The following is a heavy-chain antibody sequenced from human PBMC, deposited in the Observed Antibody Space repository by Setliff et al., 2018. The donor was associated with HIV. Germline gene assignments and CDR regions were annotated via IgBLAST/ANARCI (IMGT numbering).Heavy chain of an antibody. CDR1: GYTFTDHY. D-gene: IGHD3-10*01. CDR3: ARGGYHGFGSYGDY. J-gene: IGHJ4*02. V-gene: IGHV1-2*02. Sequence: ASVKVSCKASGYTFTDHYMHWVRQAPGQGLEWMGWINPTGGGTNYAQKFQGRVTMTRDTSTSTVYMELSSLRSEDTAVYYCARGGYHGFGSYGDYWGQGTLVTVSS. CDR2: INPTGGGT.